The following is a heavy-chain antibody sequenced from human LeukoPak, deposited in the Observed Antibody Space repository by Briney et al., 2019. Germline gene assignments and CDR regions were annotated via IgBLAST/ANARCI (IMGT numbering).Heavy chain of an antibody. V-gene: IGHV4-4*02. Sequence: GLEWIGEIYHTGTTNYNPSLRSRVTISLDKSRNQFSLKMRSVTAADTAVYYCTRDPGHPWGQGTLVTVSS. CDR2: IYHTGTT. J-gene: IGHJ5*02. CDR3: TRDPGHP.